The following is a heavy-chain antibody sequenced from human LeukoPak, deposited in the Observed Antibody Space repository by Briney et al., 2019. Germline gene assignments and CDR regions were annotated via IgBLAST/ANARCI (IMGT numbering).Heavy chain of an antibody. Sequence: SETLSLTCTASGGFISTYYWSWIRQPPGKGLEWIGFISYSGSTYHNPSLKSRVTMSVDTSKNQFSLNLRSATAADTAVYYCARDRYSYGFWGQGILVTVSS. CDR3: ARDRYSYGF. V-gene: IGHV4-59*01. CDR1: GGFISTYY. J-gene: IGHJ4*02. D-gene: IGHD5-18*01. CDR2: ISYSGST.